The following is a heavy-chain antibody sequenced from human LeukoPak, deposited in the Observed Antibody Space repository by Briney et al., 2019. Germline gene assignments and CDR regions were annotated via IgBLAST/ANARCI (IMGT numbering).Heavy chain of an antibody. V-gene: IGHV4-59*01. J-gene: IGHJ3*02. CDR1: GGSISSYY. D-gene: IGHD5-18*01. CDR3: ARADTAINAFDI. Sequence: SETLSLTCTVSGGSISSYYWSWIRQPPGKGLEWIGYIYYSGSTNYNPSLKSRVTILVDTSKNQFSLKLSSVTAADTAVYYCARADTAINAFDIWGQGTMVTVSS. CDR2: IYYSGST.